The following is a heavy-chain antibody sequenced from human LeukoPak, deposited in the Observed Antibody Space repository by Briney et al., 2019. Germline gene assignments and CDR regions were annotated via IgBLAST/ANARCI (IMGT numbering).Heavy chain of an antibody. J-gene: IGHJ4*02. D-gene: IGHD6-13*01. CDR1: GFTFSDYY. Sequence: RSGGSLRLSCAASGFTFSDYYMSWIRQAPGKGLEWLSYISGSGSHTTYADSVRGRFTISRDNAENSLSLQLNSLRADDTAVYYCARVGSTVAAGTPDYWGQGTLVTVSS. CDR3: ARVGSTVAAGTPDY. CDR2: ISGSGSHT. V-gene: IGHV3-11*06.